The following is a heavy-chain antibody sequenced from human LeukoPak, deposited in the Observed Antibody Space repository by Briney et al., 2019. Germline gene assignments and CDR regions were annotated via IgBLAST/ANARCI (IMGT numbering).Heavy chain of an antibody. V-gene: IGHV3-7*01. CDR2: IKQDGSVK. Sequence: GGSLRLSCAASGFIFSTYWMNWVRQAPGKGLEWVANIKQDGSVKQYVDSVKGRFTISRDNVKNSLYLQMNSLRAEDSAVYYCSAGDVFDIWGQGTMVTVSS. CDR3: SAGDVFDI. J-gene: IGHJ3*02. D-gene: IGHD1-26*01. CDR1: GFIFSTYW.